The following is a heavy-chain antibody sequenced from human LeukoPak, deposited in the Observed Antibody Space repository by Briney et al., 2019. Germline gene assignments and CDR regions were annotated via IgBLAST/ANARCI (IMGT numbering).Heavy chain of an antibody. J-gene: IGHJ4*02. CDR3: ARELKYYYDSSGYYDY. V-gene: IGHV1-69*05. CDR2: IPIFGTA. D-gene: IGHD3-22*01. Sequence: IPIFGTANYSQKFQGRVTITTDESTSTAYMELSSLRSEDTAVYYCARELKYYYDSSGYYDYWGQGTLVTVSS.